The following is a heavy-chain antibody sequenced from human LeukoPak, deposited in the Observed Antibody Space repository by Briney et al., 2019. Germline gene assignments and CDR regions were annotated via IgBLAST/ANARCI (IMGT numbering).Heavy chain of an antibody. CDR2: IYSSGGT. D-gene: IGHD5-18*01. V-gene: IGHV4-30-4*01. Sequence: SSETLSLTCTVSGGSISSGDYYWSWIRQPPGKGLEWIGYIYSSGGTYYNPSLKSRVTISVDTSKNQFSLKLSSVTAADTAVYYCAKQQSPLTCFDPWGQGTLVTVSS. CDR1: GGSISSGDYY. J-gene: IGHJ5*02. CDR3: AKQQSPLTCFDP.